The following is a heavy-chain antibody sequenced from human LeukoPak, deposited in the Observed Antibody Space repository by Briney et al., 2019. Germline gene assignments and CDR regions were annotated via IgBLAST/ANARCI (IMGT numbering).Heavy chain of an antibody. D-gene: IGHD1-26*01. J-gene: IGHJ4*02. CDR3: ATDRNSGKYYDY. V-gene: IGHV3-33*01. Sequence: GGSLRLSCVVSGLRFRNYGMHWVRQAPGKGLEWVAVIYYDGSNQYYADSVKGRFTVSRDNAKNTLYLQMDSLRAEDTAVYYCATDRNSGKYYDYWGQGTLVTVSS. CDR2: IYYDGSNQ. CDR1: GLRFRNYG.